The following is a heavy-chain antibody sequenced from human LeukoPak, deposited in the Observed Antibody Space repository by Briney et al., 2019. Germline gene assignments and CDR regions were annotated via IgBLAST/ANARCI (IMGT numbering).Heavy chain of an antibody. D-gene: IGHD2-2*01. Sequence: PSETLSLTCTVSGYSISSGYYWGWIRQPPGKGLEWIGSMYHSGSTYYNPSLKSRVTISVDTSKNQFSLKLSSVTAADTAVYYCARGYCSSTSCYGKFDYWGQGTLVTVSS. J-gene: IGHJ4*02. CDR1: GYSISSGYY. V-gene: IGHV4-38-2*02. CDR2: MYHSGST. CDR3: ARGYCSSTSCYGKFDY.